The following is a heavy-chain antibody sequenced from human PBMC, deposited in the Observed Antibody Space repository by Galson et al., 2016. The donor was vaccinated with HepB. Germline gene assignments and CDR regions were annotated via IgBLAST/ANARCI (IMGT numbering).Heavy chain of an antibody. Sequence: SVKVSCKASGYTFSNYGISWVRQAPGQGLEWMGWITAYNGYTSYAQKLQGRVTMTTDTSTSTAYMELSSLRSEDTAVYFCTRDKGGTYRFDYWGLGTLVTVSP. CDR3: TRDKGGTYRFDY. V-gene: IGHV1-18*01. J-gene: IGHJ4*02. CDR2: ITAYNGYT. D-gene: IGHD1-26*01. CDR1: GYTFSNYG.